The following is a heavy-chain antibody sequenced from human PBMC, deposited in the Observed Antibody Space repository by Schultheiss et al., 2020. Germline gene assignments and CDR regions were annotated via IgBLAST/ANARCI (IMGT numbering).Heavy chain of an antibody. Sequence: ASVKVSCKASGYTFTSYGISWVRQAPGQGLEWMGWISAYNGNTNYAQKLQGRVTMTTDTSTSTAYMELRSLRSDDTAVYYCAREASYYYGSGSYYKRHYYYGMDVWGQGTTVTVYS. CDR2: ISAYNGNT. CDR1: GYTFTSYG. J-gene: IGHJ6*02. CDR3: AREASYYYGSGSYYKRHYYYGMDV. V-gene: IGHV1-18*01. D-gene: IGHD3-10*01.